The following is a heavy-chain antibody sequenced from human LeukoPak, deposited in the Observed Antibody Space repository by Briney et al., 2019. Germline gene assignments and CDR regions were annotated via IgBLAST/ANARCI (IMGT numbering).Heavy chain of an antibody. CDR2: IYYSGST. V-gene: IGHV4-59*08. CDR3: ARATYYDFWSGGYYFDY. Sequence: SETLSLTCTVSGGSTSSYYWSWIRQPPGKGLEWIGYIYYSGSTNYNPSLKSRVTISVDTSKNQFSLKLSSVTAADTAVYYCARATYYDFWSGGYYFDYWGQGTLVTVSS. J-gene: IGHJ4*02. D-gene: IGHD3-3*01. CDR1: GGSTSSYY.